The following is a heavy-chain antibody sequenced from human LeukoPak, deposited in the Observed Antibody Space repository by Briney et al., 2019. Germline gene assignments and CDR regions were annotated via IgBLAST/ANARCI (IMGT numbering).Heavy chain of an antibody. Sequence: SVKVSCKASGFTFRTSAMQWVRQARGQRLECIGWIAVGSGNTKYAQKFQERVSITRDMSTSTAYMELSSLGSEDTAVYYCARESIVSEYFDYWGQGTLVTVSS. CDR3: ARESIVSEYFDY. J-gene: IGHJ4*02. CDR2: IAVGSGNT. D-gene: IGHD6-6*01. CDR1: GFTFRTSA. V-gene: IGHV1-58*02.